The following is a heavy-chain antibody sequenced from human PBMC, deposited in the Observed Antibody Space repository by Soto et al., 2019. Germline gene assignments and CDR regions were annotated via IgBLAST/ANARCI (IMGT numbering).Heavy chain of an antibody. V-gene: IGHV1-69*13. D-gene: IGHD4-17*01. Sequence: GASVKVSCKASGGTFSSYAISWVRQAPGQGLEWMGGIIPIFGTANYAQKFQGRVTITADESTSTAYMELSSLRSEDTAVYYCAGYGDYAINWFDPWGQGTLVTVSS. CDR2: IIPIFGTA. CDR3: AGYGDYAINWFDP. CDR1: GGTFSSYA. J-gene: IGHJ5*02.